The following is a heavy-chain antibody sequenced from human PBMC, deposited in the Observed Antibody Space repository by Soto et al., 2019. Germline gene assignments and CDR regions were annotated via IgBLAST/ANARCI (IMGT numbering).Heavy chain of an antibody. CDR1: GGSISSSSYY. D-gene: IGHD2-2*01. CDR2: IYYSGST. Sequence: LSLTCTVSGGSISSSSYYWGWIRQPPGKGLEWIGSIYYSGSTYYNPSLKSRVTISVDTSKNQFSLKLSSVTAADTAVYYCARHPRYCSSTSCLTANWFDPWGQGTLVTVSS. J-gene: IGHJ5*02. CDR3: ARHPRYCSSTSCLTANWFDP. V-gene: IGHV4-39*01.